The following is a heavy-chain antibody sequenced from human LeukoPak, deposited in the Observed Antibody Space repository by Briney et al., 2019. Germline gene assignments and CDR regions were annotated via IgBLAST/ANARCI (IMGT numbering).Heavy chain of an antibody. CDR2: MNPNSGNT. V-gene: IGHV1-8*03. CDR1: GGTFSSYA. J-gene: IGHJ5*02. Sequence: GASVTVSCKASGGTFSSYAISWVRQAPGQGLEWMGWMNPNSGNTGYAQKFQGRVTITRNTSISTAYMELSSLRSEDTAVYYCARSIIQLGAGNWFDPWGQGTLVTVSS. D-gene: IGHD5-18*01. CDR3: ARSIIQLGAGNWFDP.